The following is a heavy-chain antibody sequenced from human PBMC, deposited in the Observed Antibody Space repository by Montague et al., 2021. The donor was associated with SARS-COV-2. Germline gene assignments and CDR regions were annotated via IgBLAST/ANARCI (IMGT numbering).Heavy chain of an antibody. CDR2: IYYSGST. CDR3: ARGSGWMGNAFDI. V-gene: IGHV4-59*01. J-gene: IGHJ3*02. Sequence: LVTPTQTLTLTCTVSGGSISSYYWSWIRQPPGKGLEWIGYIYYSGSTNYNPSLKSRVTISVDTSKSQFSLKLSSVTAADTAVYYCARGSGWMGNAFDIWGQGTMVTVSS. CDR1: GGSISSYY. D-gene: IGHD6-19*01.